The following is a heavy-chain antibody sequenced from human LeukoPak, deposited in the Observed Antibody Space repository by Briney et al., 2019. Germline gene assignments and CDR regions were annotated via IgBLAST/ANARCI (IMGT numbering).Heavy chain of an antibody. CDR2: IYSGGST. CDR3: ARLPSIASGYQGQY. Sequence: QSGGSLRLSCAASGFTVSSNYMRWVRQAPGKGLEWVSVIYSGGSTYYADSVKGRFTISRDNSKNTLYLQMNSLRAEDTAVYYCARLPSIASGYQGQYWGQGTLVTVSS. CDR1: GFTVSSNY. V-gene: IGHV3-66*01. J-gene: IGHJ4*02. D-gene: IGHD3-3*01.